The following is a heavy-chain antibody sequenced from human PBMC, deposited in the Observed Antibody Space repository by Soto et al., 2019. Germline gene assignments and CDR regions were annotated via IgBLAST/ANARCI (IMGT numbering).Heavy chain of an antibody. V-gene: IGHV1-69*13. D-gene: IGHD3-9*01. CDR1: GGTFSSYA. J-gene: IGHJ6*02. CDR2: IIPIFGTA. Sequence: SVKVSCKASGGTFSSYAISWVRQAPGQGLEWMGRIIPIFGTANYAQKFQGRVTITADESTSTAYMELSSLRSEDTAVYYCARVLRYFDWLSPTLNYYYYGMDVWGQGTTVTVSS. CDR3: ARVLRYFDWLSPTLNYYYYGMDV.